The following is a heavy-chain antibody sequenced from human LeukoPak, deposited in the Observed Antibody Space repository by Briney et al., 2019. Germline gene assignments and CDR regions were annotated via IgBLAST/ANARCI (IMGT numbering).Heavy chain of an antibody. CDR1: GGSFSGYY. CDR2: INHSGST. J-gene: IGHJ6*04. V-gene: IGHV4-34*01. CDR3: ARHSAMHV. Sequence: PSETLSLTCAVYGGSFSGYYWSWIRQPRGKGLEWIGEINHSGSTNYNPSLKSRVTMSVDTSKNQFSLNLSSVTAADTAVYYCARHSAMHVWGKGTTVTVSS. D-gene: IGHD3-10*01.